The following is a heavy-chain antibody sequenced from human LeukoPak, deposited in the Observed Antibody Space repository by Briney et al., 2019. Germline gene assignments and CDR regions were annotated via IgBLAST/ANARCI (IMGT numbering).Heavy chain of an antibody. D-gene: IGHD1-1*01. V-gene: IGHV3-7*01. CDR2: IKEDGNDK. J-gene: IGHJ4*02. Sequence: GGSLRLSCAASGFTFTDYWMSWVRQAPGKGLEWVANIKEDGNDKYYVDSVKGRFTISKDNAKNSLYLQMNSLRADGTAVYYCARHGYYNLVYWGQGTLVTVSS. CDR3: ARHGYYNLVY. CDR1: GFTFTDYW.